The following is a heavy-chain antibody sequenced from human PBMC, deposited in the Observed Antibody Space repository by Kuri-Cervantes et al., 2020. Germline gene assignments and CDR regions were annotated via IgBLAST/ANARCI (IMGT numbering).Heavy chain of an antibody. CDR3: AREGSTVYYYYYYGMDV. Sequence: GSLRLSCTVSGGSISSYYWSWIRQPPGKGLEWNGYIYYSGSTNYNPSLKSRVTMSVDTSKNQFSLKLSSVTAADTAVYYCAREGSTVYYYYYYGMDVWGQGTTVTVSS. CDR1: GGSISSYY. J-gene: IGHJ6*02. V-gene: IGHV4-59*12. D-gene: IGHD3-10*01. CDR2: IYYSGST.